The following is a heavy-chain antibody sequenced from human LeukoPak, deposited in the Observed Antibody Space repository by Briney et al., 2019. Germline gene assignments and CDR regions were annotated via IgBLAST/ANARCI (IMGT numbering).Heavy chain of an antibody. CDR1: GFTFSGSA. Sequence: GGSLRLSCAASGFTFSGSALHWVRQASGRGLEWVGRIRSTANGYATAYAASVKGRFTISRDDSKNTAYLQMDSLKTEDTAVYYCTGNYYGSGSYADFDYWGQGTLVTVSS. J-gene: IGHJ4*02. D-gene: IGHD3-10*01. V-gene: IGHV3-73*01. CDR3: TGNYYGSGSYADFDY. CDR2: IRSTANGYAT.